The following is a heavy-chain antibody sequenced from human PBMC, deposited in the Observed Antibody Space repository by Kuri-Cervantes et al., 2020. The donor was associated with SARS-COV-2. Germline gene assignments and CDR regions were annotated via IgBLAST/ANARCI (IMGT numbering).Heavy chain of an antibody. J-gene: IGHJ4*02. D-gene: IGHD3-16*02. Sequence: AGSLTLSCAVYGGSVSGYYWSWIRQPPGKGLEWNGEINHSGSTNYNPSLKSRVTISVDTSKNQFSLKLSSVTAADTAVYYCARKNYDYVWGSYRFHYFDYWGQGTLVTVSS. CDR1: GGSVSGYY. CDR2: INHSGST. V-gene: IGHV4-34*01. CDR3: ARKNYDYVWGSYRFHYFDY.